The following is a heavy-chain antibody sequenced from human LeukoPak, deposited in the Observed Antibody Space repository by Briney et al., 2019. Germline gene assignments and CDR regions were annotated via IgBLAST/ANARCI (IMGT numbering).Heavy chain of an antibody. CDR3: ARHGSWSFDH. CDR2: ITSGSGSNV. CDR1: GFTFSSHA. V-gene: IGHV3-23*01. Sequence: GGSLRLSCAASGFTFSSHAMSWVRQAPGKGLEWVSAITSGSGSNVYYADSLKGRFTISRDNSKNTLYLQMNSLRAEDTAVYYCARHGSWSFDHWGQGTLVTVSA. J-gene: IGHJ4*02. D-gene: IGHD6-13*01.